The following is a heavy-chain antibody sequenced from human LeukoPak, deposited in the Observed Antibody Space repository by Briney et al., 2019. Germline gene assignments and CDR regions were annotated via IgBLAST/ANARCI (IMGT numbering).Heavy chain of an antibody. CDR3: ARAAAGTWDYYYGMDV. D-gene: IGHD6-13*01. J-gene: IGHJ6*02. Sequence: SVKVSCKASVGTFSSYAISWVRQAPGQGLEWMGGIIPIFGTANYAQKFQGRVTITADESTSTAYMELSSLRSEDTAVYYCARAAAGTWDYYYGMDVWGQGTTVTVSS. CDR2: IIPIFGTA. CDR1: VGTFSSYA. V-gene: IGHV1-69*01.